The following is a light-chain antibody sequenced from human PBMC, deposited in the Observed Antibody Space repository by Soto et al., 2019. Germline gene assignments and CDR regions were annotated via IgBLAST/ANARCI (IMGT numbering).Light chain of an antibody. CDR2: QAS. V-gene: IGKV1-5*03. Sequence: DIQMTQSPSTLSASVGDRVSITCRASQSISSWLAWYQQKPGKAHKLLIYQASTLESGVPSRFSGSVSGTDFTLTISSLQPEDFATYYCQQSYSTPHTFGQGTKLEIK. CDR3: QQSYSTPHT. CDR1: QSISSW. J-gene: IGKJ2*01.